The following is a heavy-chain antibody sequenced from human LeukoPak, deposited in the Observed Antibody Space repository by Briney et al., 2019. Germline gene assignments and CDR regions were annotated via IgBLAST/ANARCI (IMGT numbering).Heavy chain of an antibody. CDR2: ISSSGSTI. CDR3: ATDSYVSGSYYRLFY. D-gene: IGHD3-10*01. J-gene: IGHJ4*02. CDR1: GFTFSSYS. V-gene: IGHV3-48*04. Sequence: GGSLGLSCAASGFTFSSYSMNWVRQAPGKGLEWVSYISSSGSTIYYADSVKGRFTISRDNAKNSLYLQMNNLRAEDTAIYYCATDSYVSGSYYRLFYWGQGTLVTVSS.